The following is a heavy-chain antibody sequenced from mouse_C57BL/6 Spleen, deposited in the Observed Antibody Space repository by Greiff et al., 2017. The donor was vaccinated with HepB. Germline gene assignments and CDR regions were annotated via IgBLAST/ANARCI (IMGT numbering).Heavy chain of an antibody. V-gene: IGHV1-47*01. CDR3: ARGAGNYAMDY. CDR1: GYTFTTYP. CDR2: FHPYNDDT. J-gene: IGHJ4*01. Sequence: VQLQQSGAELVKPGASVKMSCKASGYTFTTYPIEWMKQNHGQSLEWIGNFHPYNDDTKYNEKFKGKATLTVEKSSSTVYLKLSRLASDATAVYYSARGAGNYAMDYWGQGTSVTVSS.